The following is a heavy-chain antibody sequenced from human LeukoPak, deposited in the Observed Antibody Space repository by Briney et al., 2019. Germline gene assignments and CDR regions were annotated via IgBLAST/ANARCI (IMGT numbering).Heavy chain of an antibody. J-gene: IGHJ4*02. CDR3: ARRSI. CDR2: IKTDGSST. Sequence: PGGSLRLSCAASGFTFSSYWMHWVRQAPGKGLVWVSRIKTDGSSTSYADSVKGRFTISRDNAKNMLYLQMNSPRAEDTAVYYCARRSIWGQGTLVTVSS. CDR1: GFTFSSYW. V-gene: IGHV3-74*01.